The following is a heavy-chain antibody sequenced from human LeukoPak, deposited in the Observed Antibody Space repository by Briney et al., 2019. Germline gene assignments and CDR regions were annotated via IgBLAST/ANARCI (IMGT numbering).Heavy chain of an antibody. V-gene: IGHV3-33*01. Sequence: GRSLRLSCAASGFTFSNYGMHWVRQAPGKGLEWVAVIWYDGSNKYYADSVKGRFTISRDNSKNTLYLQMNSLRAEDTAVYYCARGIWCGGDCGYGMDVWGQGTTVTVSS. CDR1: GFTFSNYG. J-gene: IGHJ6*02. CDR3: ARGIWCGGDCGYGMDV. D-gene: IGHD2-21*02. CDR2: IWYDGSNK.